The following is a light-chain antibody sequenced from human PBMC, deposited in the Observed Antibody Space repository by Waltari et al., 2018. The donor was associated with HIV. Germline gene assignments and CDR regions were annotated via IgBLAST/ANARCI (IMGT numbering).Light chain of an antibody. CDR3: AAWDDSLNGFYV. CDR2: CNN. J-gene: IGLJ1*01. CDR1: SSNIGSTT. Sequence: QSVLTQPPSASGTPGQRVTISCSGSSSNIGSTTVNWYQQLPGTAPKLLIYCNNQRPSGVPDRFSGSKSGTSASLAISGLQSEDEADDYCAAWDDSLNGFYVFGTGTKVTVL. V-gene: IGLV1-44*01.